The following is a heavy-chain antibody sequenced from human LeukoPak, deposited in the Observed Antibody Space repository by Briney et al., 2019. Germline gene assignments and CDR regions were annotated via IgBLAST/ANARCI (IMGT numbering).Heavy chain of an antibody. J-gene: IGHJ3*02. D-gene: IGHD2-2*01. Sequence: ASVKVSCKASGYTFTSYDINWVRQATGQGLEWMGWMNPNSGNTGYAQKFQGRVTITRNTSISTAYMELSSLRSEDAAVYYCASARVCSSTSCYAFDIWGQGTMVTVSS. CDR3: ASARVCSSTSCYAFDI. CDR2: MNPNSGNT. CDR1: GYTFTSYD. V-gene: IGHV1-8*03.